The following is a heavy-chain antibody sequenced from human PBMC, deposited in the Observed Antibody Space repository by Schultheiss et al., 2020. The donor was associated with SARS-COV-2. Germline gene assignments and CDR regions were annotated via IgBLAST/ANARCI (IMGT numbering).Heavy chain of an antibody. CDR2: IRSKAYGGTT. CDR3: TRDHDYDILTGYTSHYYYYGMDV. Sequence: GSLRLSCTASGFTFGDYAMSWVRQAPGKGLEWVGFIRSKAYGGTTEYAASVKGRFTISRDDSKSIAYLQMNSLKTEDTAVYYCTRDHDYDILTGYTSHYYYYGMDVWGQGTTVTVSS. CDR1: GFTFGDYA. J-gene: IGHJ6*02. V-gene: IGHV3-49*04. D-gene: IGHD3-9*01.